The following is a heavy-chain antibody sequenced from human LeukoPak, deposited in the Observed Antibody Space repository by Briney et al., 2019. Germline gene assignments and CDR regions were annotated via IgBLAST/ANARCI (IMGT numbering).Heavy chain of an antibody. CDR1: GGFISSYY. J-gene: IGHJ4*02. CDR2: IYYSGST. CDR3: TRGAGWLIDY. D-gene: IGHD3-16*01. Sequence: SETLSLTCTVSGGFISSYYWSWIRQPPGKGLEWIGYIYYSGSTNYNPSLKSRVTISVDTSKNQFSLKLSSVTAADTAVYYCTRGAGWLIDYWGQGILVTVSS. V-gene: IGHV4-59*01.